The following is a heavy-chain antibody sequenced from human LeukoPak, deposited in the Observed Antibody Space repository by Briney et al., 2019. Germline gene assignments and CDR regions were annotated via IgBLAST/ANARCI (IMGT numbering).Heavy chain of an antibody. D-gene: IGHD4-17*01. CDR2: IYSGGST. CDR1: GFTFSSYA. CDR3: ARGTGTFDY. Sequence: PGESLRLSCAASGFTFSSYAMSWVRQAPGKGLEWVSVIYSGGSTYYADSVKGRFTISRDNSKNTLYLQMNSLRAEDTAVYYCARGTGTFDYWGQGTLVTVSS. J-gene: IGHJ4*02. V-gene: IGHV3-66*01.